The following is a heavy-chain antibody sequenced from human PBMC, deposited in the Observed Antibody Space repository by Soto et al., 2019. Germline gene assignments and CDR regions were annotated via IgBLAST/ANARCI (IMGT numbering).Heavy chain of an antibody. D-gene: IGHD4-17*01. Sequence: QVQLVESGGGGVQPGRSLGLSCAASGFTFSNYGMQWFRQAPGKGLEWVAVISYPGSDKYYADSVKGRFTISRENSKNTLYLQMDSLSAEDTAVYYCAKNHLTTTVTTVGYWGQGTLVTVS. V-gene: IGHV3-30*18. CDR3: AKNHLTTTVTTVGY. J-gene: IGHJ4*02. CDR1: GFTFSNYG. CDR2: ISYPGSDK.